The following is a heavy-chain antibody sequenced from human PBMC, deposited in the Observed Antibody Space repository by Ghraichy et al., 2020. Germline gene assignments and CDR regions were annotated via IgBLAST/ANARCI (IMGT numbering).Heavy chain of an antibody. CDR2: INPNSGGT. CDR1: GYTFTGYY. D-gene: IGHD2-2*01. CDR3: ARDVCSSTSCYSLAPRYYYGMYV. Sequence: ASVKVSCKASGYTFTGYYMHWVRQAPGQGLEWMGWINPNSGGTNYAQKFQGRVTMTRDTSISTAYMELSRLRSDDTAVYYCARDVCSSTSCYSLAPRYYYGMYVWGQGTTVTVSS. V-gene: IGHV1-2*02. J-gene: IGHJ6*02.